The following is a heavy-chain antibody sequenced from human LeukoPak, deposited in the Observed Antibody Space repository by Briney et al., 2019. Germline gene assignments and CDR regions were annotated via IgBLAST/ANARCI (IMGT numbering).Heavy chain of an antibody. D-gene: IGHD3-10*01. Sequence: GGSLRLSCAASGFTFNTYDMSWVRQSPVKGLEWVAGLSGSGDRTYYTDSVKGRFTISRDNSKNTVYLQMNTLRAEDTALYYCARGGTLVRGGDPFDYWGQGTLVTVSS. V-gene: IGHV3-23*01. CDR2: LSGSGDRT. CDR1: GFTFNTYD. CDR3: ARGGTLVRGGDPFDY. J-gene: IGHJ4*02.